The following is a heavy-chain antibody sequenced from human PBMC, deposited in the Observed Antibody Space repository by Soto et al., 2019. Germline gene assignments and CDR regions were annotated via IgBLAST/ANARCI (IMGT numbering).Heavy chain of an antibody. D-gene: IGHD3-9*01. Sequence: PGGSLRLSCAASGLTFSSAWMNWVRQAPGKGLGWVGRIKSKADGGTIDYAAPVKGRFTISRDDSKNTLYLQMHSLKTEYTAVYFCTTDLGYYDIVTGQYDYWGQGT. V-gene: IGHV3-15*07. CDR2: IKSKADGGTI. CDR3: TTDLGYYDIVTGQYDY. J-gene: IGHJ4*02. CDR1: GLTFSSAW.